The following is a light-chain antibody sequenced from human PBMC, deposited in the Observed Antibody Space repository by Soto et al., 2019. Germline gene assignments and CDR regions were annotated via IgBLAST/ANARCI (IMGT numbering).Light chain of an antibody. Sequence: QSVLTQSASASASLGASVKLTCTLSSGHSSYAIAWHQQQPEKGPRYLMKLNSDGSHSKGDGIPDRFSGSSSGAERYLIISSLQSEDEADYYCQTWGTGIHVFGTGTKLTVL. CDR2: LNSDGSH. CDR3: QTWGTGIHV. CDR1: SGHSSYA. J-gene: IGLJ1*01. V-gene: IGLV4-69*01.